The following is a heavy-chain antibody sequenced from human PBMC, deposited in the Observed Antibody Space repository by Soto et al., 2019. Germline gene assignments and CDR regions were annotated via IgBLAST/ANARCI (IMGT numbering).Heavy chain of an antibody. CDR2: ISGSGGST. Sequence: GGSLRLSCAASGFTFSSYAMSWVRQAPGKGLEWVSAISGSGGSTYYADSVKGRFTISRDNSKNTLYLQMNSLRAEDTAVYYCANTYDFWSGYYTWYFDYWGQGTLVTVSS. V-gene: IGHV3-23*01. CDR1: GFTFSSYA. J-gene: IGHJ4*02. D-gene: IGHD3-3*01. CDR3: ANTYDFWSGYYTWYFDY.